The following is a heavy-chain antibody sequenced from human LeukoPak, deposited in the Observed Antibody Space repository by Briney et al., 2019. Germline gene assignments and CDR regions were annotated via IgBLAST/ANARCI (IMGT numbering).Heavy chain of an antibody. V-gene: IGHV3-64*01. CDR1: GFTFSSYA. CDR3: ARGCLYDFWSGSNFDY. Sequence: GGSQRLSCAASGFTFSSYAMHWVRQAPGKGLEYVSGISSKGGSTYYANSVKGRFTISRDNSKNTLYLQMGSLRAEDMALYYCARGCLYDFWSGSNFDYWGQGTLVTVSS. J-gene: IGHJ4*02. CDR2: ISSKGGST. D-gene: IGHD3-3*01.